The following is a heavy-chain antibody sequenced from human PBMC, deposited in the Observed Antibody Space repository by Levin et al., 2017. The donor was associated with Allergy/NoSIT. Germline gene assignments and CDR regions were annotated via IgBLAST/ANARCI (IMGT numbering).Heavy chain of an antibody. CDR3: ARDKGYCSGGSCYIGWYFDL. J-gene: IGHJ2*01. V-gene: IGHV3-21*01. CDR1: GFTFSSYS. Sequence: GGSLRLSCAASGFTFSSYSMNWVRQAPGKGLEWVSSISSSSSYIYYADSVKGRFTISRDNAKNSLYLQMNSLRAEDTAVYYCARDKGYCSGGSCYIGWYFDLWGRGTLVTVSS. CDR2: ISSSSSYI. D-gene: IGHD2-15*01.